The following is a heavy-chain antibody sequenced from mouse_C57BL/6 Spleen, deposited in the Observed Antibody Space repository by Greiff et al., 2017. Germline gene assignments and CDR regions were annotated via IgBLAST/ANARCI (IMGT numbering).Heavy chain of an antibody. Sequence: VQLQQSGPELVKPGDSVKISCKASGYSFTGYFMNWVMQSHGKSLEWIGRINPYNGDTFYNQKFKGKATLTVDKSSSTAHMELRSLTSEDSAVYYCARRGTTVVKDAMDYWGQGTSVTVSS. D-gene: IGHD1-1*01. J-gene: IGHJ4*01. CDR1: GYSFTGYF. CDR2: INPYNGDT. CDR3: ARRGTTVVKDAMDY. V-gene: IGHV1-20*01.